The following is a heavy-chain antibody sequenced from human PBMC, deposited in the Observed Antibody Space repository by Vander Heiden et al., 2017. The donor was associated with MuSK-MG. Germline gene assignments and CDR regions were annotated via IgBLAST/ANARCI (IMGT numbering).Heavy chain of an antibody. V-gene: IGHV3-48*04. CDR3: ARDNALDYGGNQYYFDY. Sequence: EVPLVESGGGLVQPGGSLRLSCAAPGFTFRRYNMNRVRQAPGKGLKWVSYIISSSSTIHYADSVKGRFTVSRDNAKNSLYLQMNSLRAEDTAVYYCARDNALDYGGNQYYFDYWGQGTLGTVSS. CDR2: IISSSSTI. CDR1: GFTFRRYN. J-gene: IGHJ4*02. D-gene: IGHD4-17*01.